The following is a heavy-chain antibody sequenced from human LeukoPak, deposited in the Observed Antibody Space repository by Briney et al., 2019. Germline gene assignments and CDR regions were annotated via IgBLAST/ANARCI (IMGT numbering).Heavy chain of an antibody. V-gene: IGHV4-34*01. CDR3: ARGNYYHYDSSGPYYFDY. J-gene: IGHJ4*02. CDR2: INHSGST. Sequence: SETLSLTCAVYGGSFSGYYWSWIRQPPGKGLEWIGEINHSGSTNYNPSLKSRVTISVDTSKNQFSLKLSSVTAADTAVYYCARGNYYHYDSSGPYYFDYWGQGTLVTVSS. D-gene: IGHD3-22*01. CDR1: GGSFSGYY.